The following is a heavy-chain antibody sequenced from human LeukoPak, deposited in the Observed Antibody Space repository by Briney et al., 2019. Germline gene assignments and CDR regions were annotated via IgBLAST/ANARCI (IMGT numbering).Heavy chain of an antibody. CDR3: ARKGEQYSSSWYWFDP. V-gene: IGHV3-48*03. CDR2: ISSSGSTI. Sequence: GGSLRLSCAASGFTFSSYEMNWVRQAPGKGLEWVSYISSSGSTIYYADSVKGRFTISRDNAKNSLYLQMNSLRAEDTAVYYCARKGEQYSSSWYWFDPWGQGTLVTVSS. J-gene: IGHJ5*02. D-gene: IGHD6-13*01. CDR1: GFTFSSYE.